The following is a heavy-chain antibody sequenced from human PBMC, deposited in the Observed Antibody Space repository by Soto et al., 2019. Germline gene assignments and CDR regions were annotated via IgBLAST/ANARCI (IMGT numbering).Heavy chain of an antibody. J-gene: IGHJ4*02. D-gene: IGHD5-18*01. Sequence: PSETLSLTCAVSGGSISSGGYSWSWIRQPPGKGLEWIRYIYHSGSTYYNPSLKSRVTISVDRSKNQFSLKLSSVTAADTAVYYCARGGRGYSYGSFDYWGQGXLVTVSS. V-gene: IGHV4-30-2*01. CDR3: ARGGRGYSYGSFDY. CDR1: GGSISSGGYS. CDR2: IYHSGST.